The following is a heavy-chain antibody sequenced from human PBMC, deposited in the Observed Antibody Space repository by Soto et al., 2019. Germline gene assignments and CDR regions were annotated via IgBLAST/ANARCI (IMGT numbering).Heavy chain of an antibody. CDR3: ARCRSIATRTYYYYGMDV. J-gene: IGHJ6*02. D-gene: IGHD6-6*01. CDR2: ISSSSSYI. CDR1: GFTFSSYS. Sequence: EVQLVESGGGLVKPGGSLRLSCAASGFTFSSYSMNWVRQAPGKGLEWVSSISSSSSYIYYADSVKGRFTISRDNAKNSLYLQMNSLRAEDTAVYYCARCRSIATRTYYYYGMDVWGQGTTVTVSS. V-gene: IGHV3-21*01.